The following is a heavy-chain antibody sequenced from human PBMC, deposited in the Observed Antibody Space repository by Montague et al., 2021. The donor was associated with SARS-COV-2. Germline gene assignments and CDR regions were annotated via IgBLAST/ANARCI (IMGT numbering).Heavy chain of an antibody. CDR3: ARHRASAGSFDI. CDR2: VHYTGTT. J-gene: IGHJ3*02. CDR1: GGSITVSRYD. V-gene: IGHV4-39*01. Sequence: SETLSLTCTVSGGSITVSRYDWGWIRQPPGKGLEWIGSVHYTGTTSYNASLKSRLTISVDTSENQFSLKMTPVTASDTAVYYCARHRASAGSFDIWGQGTMVTVSS.